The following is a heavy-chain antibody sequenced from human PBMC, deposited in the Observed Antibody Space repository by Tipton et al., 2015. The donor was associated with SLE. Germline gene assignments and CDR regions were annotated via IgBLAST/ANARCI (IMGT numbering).Heavy chain of an antibody. CDR1: GDSISSSSYF. D-gene: IGHD4-17*01. V-gene: IGHV4-39*07. CDR2: IYSSGST. J-gene: IGHJ5*02. Sequence: TLSLTCTVSGDSISSSSYFWGWVRQPPGKGLEWIATIYSSGSTYYNPSLKSRVTISIDTSKSQFSLKLSSVTAADTAVYYCARGYGDFNWFDPWGQGTLVTVSS. CDR3: ARGYGDFNWFDP.